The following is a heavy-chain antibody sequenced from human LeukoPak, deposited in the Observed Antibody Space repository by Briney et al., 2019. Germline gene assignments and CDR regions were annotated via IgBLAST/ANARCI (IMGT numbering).Heavy chain of an antibody. CDR2: ISNGGAGT. Sequence: GESLRLSCAASGFNFRSHAMSWVRQAPGKGLEWVSVISNGGAGTYYADSVKGRFTISRDNSKSTLYLQMSSLRAEDTAVYYCAKDHGTNVYDPFDYWAQGTLVTVSS. CDR3: AKDHGTNVYDPFDY. CDR1: GFNFRSHA. J-gene: IGHJ4*02. V-gene: IGHV3-23*01. D-gene: IGHD2-8*01.